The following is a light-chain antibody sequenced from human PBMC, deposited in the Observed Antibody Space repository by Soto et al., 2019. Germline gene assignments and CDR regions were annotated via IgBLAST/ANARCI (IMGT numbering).Light chain of an antibody. V-gene: IGKV4-1*01. J-gene: IGKJ4*01. CDR1: QSVLYSSNSKNF. CDR2: WAS. Sequence: DIVMTQSPDSLAVSLGERATINCKSSQSVLYSSNSKNFLAWYQQKPGQPPKLLIYWASTRESGVPDRFSGSGSGTDFTLTISSLQAEDVAVYYCQQYYHTPLTFGGGTKVEIK. CDR3: QQYYHTPLT.